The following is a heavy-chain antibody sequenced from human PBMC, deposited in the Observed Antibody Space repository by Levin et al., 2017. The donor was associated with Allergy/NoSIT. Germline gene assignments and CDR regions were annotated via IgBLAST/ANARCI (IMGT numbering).Heavy chain of an antibody. Sequence: GESLKISCAASGFTFSSFWMHWVRQAPGKGLVWVSRMNRDGTSTYYADSVKGRFTISRDNAKNTLYLQMNSLRAEDTAVYYCTRELAVAGTWFDPWGQGTLVTVSS. J-gene: IGHJ5*02. CDR3: TRELAVAGTWFDP. CDR1: GFTFSSFW. V-gene: IGHV3-74*01. CDR2: MNRDGTST. D-gene: IGHD6-19*01.